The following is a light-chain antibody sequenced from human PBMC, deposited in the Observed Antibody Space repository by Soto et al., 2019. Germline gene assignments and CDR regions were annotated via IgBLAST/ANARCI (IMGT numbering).Light chain of an antibody. Sequence: EIVMTQSPATLSVSPGDRATLSRRASPRVSRNLGWYPHTPGQAATLLLYGASTRATAIPARFSGSGSGTEFTLTISSLQSEDFAVYCCQQYNNWPLTFGQGTKV. CDR2: GAS. CDR3: QQYNNWPLT. V-gene: IGKV3-15*01. CDR1: PRVSRN. J-gene: IGKJ1*01.